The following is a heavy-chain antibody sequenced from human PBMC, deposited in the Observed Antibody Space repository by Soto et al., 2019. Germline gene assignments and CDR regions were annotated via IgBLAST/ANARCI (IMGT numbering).Heavy chain of an antibody. CDR2: IKQDGSEK. J-gene: IGHJ4*02. CDR3: ARVRYYYDSSGYYHFRYFDY. D-gene: IGHD3-22*01. V-gene: IGHV3-7*04. Sequence: PGGSLRLSCAASGFTFSSYWMSWVRQAPGKGLEWVANIKQDGSEKYYVDSVKGRFTISRDNAKNSLYLQMNSLRAEDTAVYYCARVRYYYDSSGYYHFRYFDYWGQGTLVTVSS. CDR1: GFTFSSYW.